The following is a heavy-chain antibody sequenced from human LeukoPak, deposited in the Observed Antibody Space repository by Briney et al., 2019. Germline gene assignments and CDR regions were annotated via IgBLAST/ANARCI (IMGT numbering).Heavy chain of an antibody. CDR3: ARGRQGAKTRYFDL. V-gene: IGHV3-64*01. CDR2: ISSDGGST. Sequence: GGSLRLSCAASGIIFSNYAMHWVRQGPGKGLECISTISSDGGSTYYANSGKGRFTISRDNSKNTLYLQMGSLRAEDMAVYYCARGRQGAKTRYFDLWGRGTRVTVSS. D-gene: IGHD1-26*01. CDR1: GIIFSNYA. J-gene: IGHJ2*01.